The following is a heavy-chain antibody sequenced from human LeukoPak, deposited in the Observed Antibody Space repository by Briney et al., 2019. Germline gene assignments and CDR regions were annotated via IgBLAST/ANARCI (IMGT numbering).Heavy chain of an antibody. J-gene: IGHJ4*02. CDR3: ARDRGYSGSYYFDY. CDR1: GYTFTSYD. D-gene: IGHD1-26*01. CDR2: MNPNSGNT. V-gene: IGHV1-8*01. Sequence: ASVKVSCKASGYTFTSYDINWVRQATGQGLEWMGWMNPNSGNTGYAQKLQGRVTMTTDTSTSTAYMELRSLRSDDTAVYYCARDRGYSGSYYFDYWGQGTLVTVSS.